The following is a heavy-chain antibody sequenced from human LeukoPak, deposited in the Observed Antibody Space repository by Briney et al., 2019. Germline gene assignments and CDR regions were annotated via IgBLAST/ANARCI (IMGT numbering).Heavy chain of an antibody. CDR1: GFTFSSYA. CDR2: ISYDGSNK. J-gene: IGHJ4*02. V-gene: IGHV3-30*04. D-gene: IGHD5-12*01. Sequence: PGGSLRLSCAAPGFTFSSYAMHWVRQAPGKGLEWVAVISYDGSNKYYADSVKGRFTISRDNSKNTLYLQMNSLRAEDTAVYYCAKGRGYAAKLVWGQGTLVTVSS. CDR3: AKGRGYAAKLV.